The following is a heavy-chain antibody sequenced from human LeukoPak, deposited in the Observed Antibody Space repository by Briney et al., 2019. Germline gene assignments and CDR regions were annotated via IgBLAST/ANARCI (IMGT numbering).Heavy chain of an antibody. CDR2: ISGSNGNT. CDR1: GYTFTRYG. J-gene: IGHJ4*02. V-gene: IGHV1-18*01. D-gene: IGHD4-23*01. Sequence: ASVKVSCKAFGYTFTRYGVSWVRQAPGQGLEWIGWISGSNGNTNYAQNFQGRVTMTRDMSTSTIYMELSSLRSEDTAVYYCARAADYGGAIDYWGQGTLVTVSS. CDR3: ARAADYGGAIDY.